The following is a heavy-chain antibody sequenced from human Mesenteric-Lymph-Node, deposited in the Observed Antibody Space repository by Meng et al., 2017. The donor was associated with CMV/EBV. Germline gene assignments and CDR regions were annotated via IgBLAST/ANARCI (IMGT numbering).Heavy chain of an antibody. J-gene: IGHJ6*02. V-gene: IGHV1-69*10. CDR2: IIPILGIA. Sequence: SVKVSCKASGGTFSSYAISWVRQAPGQGLEWMGGIIPILGIANYAQKFQGRVTITADKSTSTAYMELSSLRSEDTAVYYCARERIMVRGIIIPYYGMDVWGQGITVTVSS. CDR3: ARERIMVRGIIIPYYGMDV. D-gene: IGHD3-10*01. CDR1: GGTFSSYA.